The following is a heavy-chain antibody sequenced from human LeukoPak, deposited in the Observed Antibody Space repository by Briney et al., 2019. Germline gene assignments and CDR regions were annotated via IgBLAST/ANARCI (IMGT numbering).Heavy chain of an antibody. V-gene: IGHV3-23*01. CDR2: VTGNGDNT. CDR1: GFTFSSYA. Sequence: PGGSLRLSCAASGFTFSSYAMSCVRQAPGKGLEWVSSVTGNGDNTFHADSVKGRFTISRDNSKNMLYLQINSLRAEDTAVYYCARDRNYFEALHRSYWGQGTLVTVSS. D-gene: IGHD3-10*01. J-gene: IGHJ4*02. CDR3: ARDRNYFEALHRSY.